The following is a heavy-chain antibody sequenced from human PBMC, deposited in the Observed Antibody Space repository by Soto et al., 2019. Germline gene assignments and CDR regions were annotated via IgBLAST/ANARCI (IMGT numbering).Heavy chain of an antibody. CDR3: ASGPAYYYDSSGYYVY. J-gene: IGHJ4*02. Sequence: GGSLRLSCAASGFTFSSYGMHWVRQAPGKGLEWVAVIWYDGSNKYYADSVKGRFTISRDNSKNTLYLQMNSLRAEDTAVYYCASGPAYYYDSSGYYVYWGQGTLVTVSS. V-gene: IGHV3-33*01. CDR2: IWYDGSNK. D-gene: IGHD3-22*01. CDR1: GFTFSSYG.